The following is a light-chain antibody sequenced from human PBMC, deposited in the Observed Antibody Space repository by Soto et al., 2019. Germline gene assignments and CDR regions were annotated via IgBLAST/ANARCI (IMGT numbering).Light chain of an antibody. Sequence: EIVLTQSPGTLSLSPGERATLSCRASQSVSSNYLAWYQQKPGRAPRLLIYGTSSRATDIPDRFSGSGSGTDFTLTISRLEPEDFAVYYCQQYGSSRTFGQGTKVEV. CDR3: QQYGSSRT. CDR2: GTS. V-gene: IGKV3-20*01. J-gene: IGKJ1*01. CDR1: QSVSSNY.